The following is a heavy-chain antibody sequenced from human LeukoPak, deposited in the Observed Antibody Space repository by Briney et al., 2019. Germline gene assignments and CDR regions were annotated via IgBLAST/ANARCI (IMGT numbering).Heavy chain of an antibody. Sequence: SSETLSLTCTVSGGSISSYYWSWIRQPPGKGLEWIGYIYYSGSTNYNPSLKSRVTISVDTSKNQYSLKLSSATAADTAVYSCASRSIAAAGVSWFDPWGQGTLVTVSS. CDR3: ASRSIAAAGVSWFDP. J-gene: IGHJ5*02. CDR1: GGSISSYY. V-gene: IGHV4-59*01. D-gene: IGHD6-13*01. CDR2: IYYSGST.